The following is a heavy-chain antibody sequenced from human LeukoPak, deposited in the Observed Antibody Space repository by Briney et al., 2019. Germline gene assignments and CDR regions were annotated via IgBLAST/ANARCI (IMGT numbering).Heavy chain of an antibody. CDR2: INSDGSST. Sequence: VGPLRRSCPPIPLTFSRYYMHWVCPAPASGLVWLSRINSDGSSTTYADSVKGRFTISRDNAKNTLYLQMNSLKVEDTAVYYCTRVFVGDEYSSSGYWGQGTLVTVSS. V-gene: IGHV3-74*01. D-gene: IGHD6-13*01. CDR3: TRVFVGDEYSSSGY. J-gene: IGHJ4*02. CDR1: PLTFSRYY.